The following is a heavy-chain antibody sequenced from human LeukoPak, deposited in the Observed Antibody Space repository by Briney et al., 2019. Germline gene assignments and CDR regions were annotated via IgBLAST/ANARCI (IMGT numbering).Heavy chain of an antibody. CDR1: GYRFTNYR. Sequence: GESLKISCRGSGYRFTNYRVAWVRQMPGKGLEWMGIIYPGDSETTYSPSFQGQVTISVHKSINTAYLQWSSLRTSDTAMYYCARLDEDFYYDGSGFYFWGQGTLVTVSS. J-gene: IGHJ1*01. D-gene: IGHD3-22*01. CDR2: IYPGDSET. V-gene: IGHV5-51*01. CDR3: ARLDEDFYYDGSGFYF.